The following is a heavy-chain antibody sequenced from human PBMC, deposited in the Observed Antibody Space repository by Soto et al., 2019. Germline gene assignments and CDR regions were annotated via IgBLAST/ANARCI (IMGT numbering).Heavy chain of an antibody. CDR1: GGSFSGYY. CDR3: ARKRISYYDSSGYLPTYYFDY. V-gene: IGHV4-34*01. D-gene: IGHD3-22*01. CDR2: INHSGST. Sequence: QVQLQQWGAGLLKPSETLSLTCAVYGGSFSGYYWSWIRQPPGKGLEWIGEINHSGSTNYNPSLKSRVTISVDTSKNQFYLKLSSVTAADTAVYYCARKRISYYDSSGYLPTYYFDYWGQGTLVTVSS. J-gene: IGHJ4*02.